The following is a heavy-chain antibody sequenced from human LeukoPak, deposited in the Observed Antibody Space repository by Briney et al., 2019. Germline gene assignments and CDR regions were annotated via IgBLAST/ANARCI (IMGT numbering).Heavy chain of an antibody. Sequence: GGSLRLSCAASGFTFSSYSMNWVRQAPGKGLEWVSAISGTGRSIYYADSVKGRFTISRDNAKTSLYLQMNSLRAEDTAVYYCAREYTGDSTKYYYGMDVWGQGTTVTVSS. D-gene: IGHD1-14*01. J-gene: IGHJ6*02. V-gene: IGHV3-21*01. CDR1: GFTFSSYS. CDR3: AREYTGDSTKYYYGMDV. CDR2: ISGTGRSI.